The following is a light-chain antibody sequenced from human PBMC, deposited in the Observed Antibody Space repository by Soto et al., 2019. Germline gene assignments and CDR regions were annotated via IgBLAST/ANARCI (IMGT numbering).Light chain of an antibody. CDR1: SSDVGNNNY. Sequence: QSVLTQPASVSGSPGQSITISCTGTSSDVGNNNYVSWYQQNPGKAPKVMICDVTIRPSGVSNRFSGSKSGNTASLTISGLQAEDEADYYCSSFTGSSYVFGTGTKVTVL. V-gene: IGLV2-14*01. CDR3: SSFTGSSYV. CDR2: DVT. J-gene: IGLJ1*01.